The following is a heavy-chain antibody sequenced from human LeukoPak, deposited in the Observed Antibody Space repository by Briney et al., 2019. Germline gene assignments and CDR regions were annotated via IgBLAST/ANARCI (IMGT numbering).Heavy chain of an antibody. CDR3: ASTVADSLTGYYIDY. V-gene: IGHV4-39*07. D-gene: IGHD3-9*01. CDR2: IYYSGST. CDR1: GGSISSSSYY. J-gene: IGHJ4*02. Sequence: SETLSLTCTVSGGSISSSSYYWGWIRQPPGKGLEWIGSIYYSGSTYYNPSLKSRVTMSVDTSKNQFSLELSTVTAADTAVYYCASTVADSLTGYYIDYWGQGTLVTVSS.